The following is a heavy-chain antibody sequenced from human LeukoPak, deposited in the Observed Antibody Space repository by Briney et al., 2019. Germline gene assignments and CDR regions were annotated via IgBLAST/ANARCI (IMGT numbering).Heavy chain of an antibody. Sequence: GGSLRLSCAASGFTVSTNYMSWVRQAPGEGLEWVSDIYSDGRTYYPDSVKGRFTISRDNSKNTLYLQMNSLRAEDTAVYYCARDSGRFDVFDIWGQGTMVTVSS. CDR1: GFTVSTNY. D-gene: IGHD3-3*01. J-gene: IGHJ3*02. CDR3: ARDSGRFDVFDI. V-gene: IGHV3-53*01. CDR2: IYSDGRT.